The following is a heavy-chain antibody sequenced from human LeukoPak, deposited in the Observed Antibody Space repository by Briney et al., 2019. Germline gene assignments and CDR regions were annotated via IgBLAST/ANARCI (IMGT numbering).Heavy chain of an antibody. CDR1: GGSFSGYY. CDR3: AREIPRRRAFDI. Sequence: SETLSLTCAVYGGSFSGYYWSWIRQPPGKGLEWIGEINHSGSTNYNPSLKSRVTISVDTSKNQFSLKLSSVTAADTAVYYCAREIPRRRAFDIWGQGTMVTVSS. D-gene: IGHD2-2*02. CDR2: INHSGST. V-gene: IGHV4-34*01. J-gene: IGHJ3*02.